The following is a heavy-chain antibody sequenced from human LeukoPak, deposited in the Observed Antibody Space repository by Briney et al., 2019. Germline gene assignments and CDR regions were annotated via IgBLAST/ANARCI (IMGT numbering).Heavy chain of an antibody. CDR2: IRYTGST. CDR1: GGSISSYY. J-gene: IGHJ5*02. CDR3: ARAVTVTTNWFDP. V-gene: IGHV4-59*01. D-gene: IGHD1-1*01. Sequence: SETLSLTCTVSGGSISSYYWSWIRQPPGKGLEWIGHIRYTGSTNYNPSLKSRVTISVDTSKSQFSLKLTSVTAADTAVYYCARAVTVTTNWFDPWGQGTQVTVSS.